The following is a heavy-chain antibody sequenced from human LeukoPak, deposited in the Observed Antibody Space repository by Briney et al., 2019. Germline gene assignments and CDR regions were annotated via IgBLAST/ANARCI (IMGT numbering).Heavy chain of an antibody. CDR1: GFTFSSYA. D-gene: IGHD3-10*02. CDR3: AELGITMIGGV. CDR2: ISGSGGST. J-gene: IGHJ6*04. Sequence: GGSLRLSCAAPGFTFSSYAMSWVRQAPGKGLEWVSAISGSGGSTYYADSVKGRFTISRDNAKNSLYLQMNSLRAEDTAVYYCAELGITMIGGVWGKGTTVTISS. V-gene: IGHV3-23*01.